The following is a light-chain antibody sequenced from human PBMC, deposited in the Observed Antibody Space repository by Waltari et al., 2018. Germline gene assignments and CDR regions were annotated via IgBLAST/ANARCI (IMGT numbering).Light chain of an antibody. CDR1: SSNIGSNY. Sequence: QSVLTQPPSASGTPGQRITISCSGGSSNIGSNYVFWYQQLPGTAPKLLIYANSRRPSGVPDRFSGSNSGTSAALPISGLLPEDEADDYCAAWDGGLSNWLFGGGTRLTVL. CDR2: ANS. V-gene: IGLV1-47*02. J-gene: IGLJ3*02. CDR3: AAWDGGLSNWL.